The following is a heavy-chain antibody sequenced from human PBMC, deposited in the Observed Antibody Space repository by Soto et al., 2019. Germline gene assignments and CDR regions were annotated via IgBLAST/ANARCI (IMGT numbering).Heavy chain of an antibody. J-gene: IGHJ3*01. CDR2: IHPGGQTI. D-gene: IGHD2-15*01. Sequence: LRLSCAASGFTFSSSEMYWVRQAPGKGLEWISYIHPGGQTIFYAESVKGRFTISRDNAKHSVYLQMNSLRAEDAAVYYCARRGSRWGRGTKVTVSS. CDR1: GFTFSSSE. V-gene: IGHV3-48*03. CDR3: ARRGSR.